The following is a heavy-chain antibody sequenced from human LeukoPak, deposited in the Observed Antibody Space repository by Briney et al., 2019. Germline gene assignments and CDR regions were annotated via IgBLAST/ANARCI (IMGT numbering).Heavy chain of an antibody. J-gene: IGHJ4*02. CDR2: IFNSGST. CDR3: ARNRSEPLGNGGSFDY. D-gene: IGHD3-16*01. V-gene: IGHV4-38-2*01. CDR1: GYSISSGDY. Sequence: SETLSLTCAVSGYSISSGDYWGWIRQPPGKGLEWIGSIFNSGSTYYNPSLKSRVTISADASKRHFSLKLSSVTAADTAVYYCARNRSEPLGNGGSFDYWGQGTLVTVSS.